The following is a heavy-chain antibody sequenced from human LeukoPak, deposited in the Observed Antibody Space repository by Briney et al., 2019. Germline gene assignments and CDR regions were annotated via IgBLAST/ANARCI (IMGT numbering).Heavy chain of an antibody. D-gene: IGHD1-14*01. Sequence: ASVKVSCKASGYTFTSYYMHWVRQAPGQGLEWMGWINPNSGGTNYAQKFQGRVTMTRDTSISTAYMELSRLRSDDTAVYYCARVGAPTRSFDYWGQGTLVTVSS. CDR3: ARVGAPTRSFDY. CDR2: INPNSGGT. J-gene: IGHJ4*02. CDR1: GYTFTSYY. V-gene: IGHV1-2*02.